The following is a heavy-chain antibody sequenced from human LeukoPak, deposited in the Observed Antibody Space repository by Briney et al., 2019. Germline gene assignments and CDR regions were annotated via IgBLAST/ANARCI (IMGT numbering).Heavy chain of an antibody. D-gene: IGHD3-22*01. J-gene: IGHJ4*02. Sequence: GGSLRLSCAASGFTFSSYGMHWVRQAPGKGLGWVAVISYDGSNKYYADSVKGRFTISRDNSKNTLYLQMNSLRAEDTAVYYCAKDRYYYDSSEFDYWGQGTLVTVSS. CDR2: ISYDGSNK. CDR1: GFTFSSYG. CDR3: AKDRYYYDSSEFDY. V-gene: IGHV3-30*18.